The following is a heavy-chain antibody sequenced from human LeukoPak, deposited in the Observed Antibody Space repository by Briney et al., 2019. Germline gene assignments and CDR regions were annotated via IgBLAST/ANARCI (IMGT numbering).Heavy chain of an antibody. J-gene: IGHJ6*02. CDR2: IYWADDK. V-gene: IGHV2-5*02. D-gene: IGHD3-22*01. CDR1: GFSLTTSGVG. CDR3: ARTNFDSSGYFVNYYGMDV. Sequence: SGPTLVKPTQTLTLTCTFSGFSLTTSGVGVGWVRQPPGKALEWLALIYWADDKRYSPSLKSTLTITKDTSKNQVVLTMTNMDPVDTATYYCARTNFDSSGYFVNYYGMDVWGQGTTVTVSS.